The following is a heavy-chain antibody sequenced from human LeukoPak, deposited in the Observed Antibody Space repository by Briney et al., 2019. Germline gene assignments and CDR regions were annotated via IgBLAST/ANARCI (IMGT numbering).Heavy chain of an antibody. CDR3: ARGHYGSGIHQGAFDI. CDR1: GFSFSNYG. CDR2: ISYDGSNK. Sequence: PGRSLRLSCAASGFSFSNYGIHGVRQAPGKGLEWVTVISYDGSNKYYADSVKGRLTISRDNSKNTVYLQMNSLRAEDTAVYYCARGHYGSGIHQGAFDIWGQGTIVTVSS. V-gene: IGHV3-30*03. D-gene: IGHD3-10*01. J-gene: IGHJ3*02.